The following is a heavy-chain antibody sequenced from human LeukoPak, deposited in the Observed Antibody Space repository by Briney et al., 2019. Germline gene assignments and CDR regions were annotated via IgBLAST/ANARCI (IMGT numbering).Heavy chain of an antibody. CDR1: GASISSGGYY. Sequence: SETLSLTCTVSGASISSGGYYWSWVRQHPEKGLEWIGYIYSNGKTYYNPSLKTRVVISIDTSNNQFALRLSAVTVADSAVYFCARRSGTFNWFAPWGQGTLVTVSS. D-gene: IGHD6-13*01. CDR3: ARRSGTFNWFAP. V-gene: IGHV4-31*03. J-gene: IGHJ5*02. CDR2: IYSNGKT.